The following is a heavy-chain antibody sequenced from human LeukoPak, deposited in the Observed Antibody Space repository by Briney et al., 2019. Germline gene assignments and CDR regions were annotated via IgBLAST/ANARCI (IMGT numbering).Heavy chain of an antibody. CDR1: GFTFSSYS. J-gene: IGHJ3*02. Sequence: GGSLRLSCAASGFTFSSYSMNWVRQAPGKGLEWVSSISSSSSYIYYADSVKGRFTISRDNAKNSLFLQMSSLRAEDTAVYYCARDQDRHYDFWSGYPDAFEIWGQGTMVTVSP. V-gene: IGHV3-21*01. D-gene: IGHD3-3*01. CDR3: ARDQDRHYDFWSGYPDAFEI. CDR2: ISSSSSYI.